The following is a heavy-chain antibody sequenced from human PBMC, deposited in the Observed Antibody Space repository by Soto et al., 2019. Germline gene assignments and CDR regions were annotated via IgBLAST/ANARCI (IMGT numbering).Heavy chain of an antibody. V-gene: IGHV3-49*03. CDR3: TRATGAGYHSYYYYGMEV. J-gene: IGHJ6*02. Sequence: RSLRLSWTASRFTLGDYAMGWCRQAPGKGLEWLGFIRSKRYGGKTQYAASVKGTFTISRDHSTGIDYLQMNSLKTEDTAVYSCTRATGAGYHSYYYYGMEVWGQGTTVTVSS. D-gene: IGHD6-13*01. CDR2: IRSKRYGGKT. CDR1: RFTLGDYA.